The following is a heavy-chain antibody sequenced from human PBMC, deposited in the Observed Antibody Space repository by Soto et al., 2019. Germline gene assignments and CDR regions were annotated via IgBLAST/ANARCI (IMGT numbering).Heavy chain of an antibody. CDR3: ARGAALNTYYNYYGMDV. CDR2: IYYSGSA. V-gene: IGHV4-30-4*01. D-gene: IGHD6-25*01. CDR1: GGSISSDDYY. J-gene: IGHJ6*02. Sequence: QVQLQESGPGLVKPSQTLSLTCTVSGGSISSDDYYWSWIRQPPGKGLEWIGYIYYSGSAYYTPSLQSRVSISIDTSKTQFSLKLTSVTATDTAVYFCARGAALNTYYNYYGMDVWGQGTTVTVSS.